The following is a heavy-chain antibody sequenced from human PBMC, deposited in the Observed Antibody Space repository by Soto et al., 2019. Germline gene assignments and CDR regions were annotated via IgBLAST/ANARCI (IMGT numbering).Heavy chain of an antibody. CDR3: ARELPVAGVFAFDI. Sequence: PGGSLRLSCAASGFTFSSYSMNWVRQAPGKGLEWVSSISSSSSYIYYADSVKGRFTISRDNAKNSLYLQMNSLRAEDTAVYYCARELPVAGVFAFDIWGQGTMVTVSS. V-gene: IGHV3-21*01. CDR1: GFTFSSYS. J-gene: IGHJ3*02. CDR2: ISSSSSYI. D-gene: IGHD6-19*01.